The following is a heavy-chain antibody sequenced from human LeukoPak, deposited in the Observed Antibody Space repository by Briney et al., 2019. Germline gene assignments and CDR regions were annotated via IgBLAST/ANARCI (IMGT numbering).Heavy chain of an antibody. D-gene: IGHD3-22*01. J-gene: IGHJ4*02. CDR3: ARARGSSGSKAHFDY. V-gene: IGHV3-20*04. Sequence: PGGSLRLSCAASGFTFDDYGMSWVRQAPGKGLEWVSGINWNGGSTGYADSVKGRFTISRDDAKNSLYLQMNSLRAEDTALYYCARARGSSGSKAHFDYWGQGTLVTVSS. CDR1: GFTFDDYG. CDR2: INWNGGST.